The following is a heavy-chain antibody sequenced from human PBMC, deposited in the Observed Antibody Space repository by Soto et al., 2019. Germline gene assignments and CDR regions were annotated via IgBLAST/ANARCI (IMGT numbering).Heavy chain of an antibody. D-gene: IGHD4-17*01. CDR3: AHAGDYDLLSFDH. CDR2: IYWDDDH. J-gene: IGHJ4*02. CDR1: GFSLTTTSMG. Sequence: QITLKESGPPLVRPAQTLTLTCAFSGFSLTTTSMGVAWIRQPPGTALEWLALIYWDDDHRYSPSLKDRLTISKDTSRSRVVLTISNMNPEDTGTYFCAHAGDYDLLSFDHWGPGTLVTVSS. V-gene: IGHV2-5*02.